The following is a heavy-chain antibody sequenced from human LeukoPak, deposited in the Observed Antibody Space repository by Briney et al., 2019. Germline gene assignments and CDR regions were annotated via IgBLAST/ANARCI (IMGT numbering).Heavy chain of an antibody. CDR1: TFTFDDYA. CDR2: TSWYSGSI. Sequence: PGRSLRLSCAPSTFTFDDYAMHCVRQAPGNGLEWDSGTSWYSGSIGYAESVKGRFTITRDNAKNSLYLQMNSLRAEDTALYYCAKEGIVGATTPAFDIWGQGTMVTVAS. V-gene: IGHV3-9*01. D-gene: IGHD1-26*01. J-gene: IGHJ3*02. CDR3: AKEGIVGATTPAFDI.